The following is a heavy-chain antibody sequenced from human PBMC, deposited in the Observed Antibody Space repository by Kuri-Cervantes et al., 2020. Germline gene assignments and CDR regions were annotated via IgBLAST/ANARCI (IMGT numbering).Heavy chain of an antibody. Sequence: GGSLRLSCAASGFTFDDYGMSWVRQAPGKGLEWVSGINWNGGSTGYADSVKGRFTISRDNAKNSLYLQMNSLRAEDTALYHCAGSHLRGGMDVWGQGTTVTVSS. V-gene: IGHV3-20*01. CDR1: GFTFDDYG. CDR3: AGSHLRGGMDV. J-gene: IGHJ6*02. CDR2: INWNGGST.